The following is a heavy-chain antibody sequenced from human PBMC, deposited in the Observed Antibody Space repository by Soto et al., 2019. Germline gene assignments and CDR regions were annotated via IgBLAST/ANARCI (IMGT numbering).Heavy chain of an antibody. CDR3: ARNPDYGDYEGVGAFDI. D-gene: IGHD4-17*01. V-gene: IGHV1-18*01. CDR1: GYTFTSYG. Sequence: ASVKVSCKASGYTFTSYGISWVRQAPGQGLEWMGWISAYNGNTNYAQKLQGRVTMTTDTSTSTAYMELRSLRSDDTAVYYCARNPDYGDYEGVGAFDIWGQGTMVTVSS. J-gene: IGHJ3*02. CDR2: ISAYNGNT.